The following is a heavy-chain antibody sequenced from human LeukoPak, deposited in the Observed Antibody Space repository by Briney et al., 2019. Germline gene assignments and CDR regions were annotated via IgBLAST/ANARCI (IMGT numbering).Heavy chain of an antibody. Sequence: GGSLRLSCAASGFTFSSYAMSWVRQAPGKGLEWVSTISGSGGSTYYADSVKGRFTISRDNAKNSLYLQMNSLRAEDTAVYYCARDGDPYYFDYWGQGTLVTVSS. V-gene: IGHV3-23*01. CDR1: GFTFSSYA. D-gene: IGHD7-27*01. J-gene: IGHJ4*02. CDR2: ISGSGGST. CDR3: ARDGDPYYFDY.